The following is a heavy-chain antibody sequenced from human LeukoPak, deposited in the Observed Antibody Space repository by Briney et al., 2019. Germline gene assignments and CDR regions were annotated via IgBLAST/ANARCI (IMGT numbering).Heavy chain of an antibody. Sequence: PGGSLRLSCAASGFTFSTYTIHWGRQVAGEGRRWVSRINNDGRSTTYADSVKGRFTISRDNAKDTLYLQMNSLTAEDTAVYYCARDGGGSSGYYWGLGYWGQGTLVTVSS. D-gene: IGHD3-22*01. V-gene: IGHV3-74*03. CDR3: ARDGGGSSGYYWGLGY. J-gene: IGHJ4*02. CDR2: INNDGRST. CDR1: GFTFSTYT.